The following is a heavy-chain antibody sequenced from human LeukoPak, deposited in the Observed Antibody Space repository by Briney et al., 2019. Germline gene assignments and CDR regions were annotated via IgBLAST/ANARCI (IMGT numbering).Heavy chain of an antibody. D-gene: IGHD6-13*01. Sequence: SETLSLTCAVYGGSFSGYYWSWIRQPPGKGLEWIGEINHSGSTNYNPSLKSRVTISVDTSKNQFSLKLSSVTAADTAVYYCASKSSSWYNNVGTWFDPWGQGTLVTVSS. CDR2: INHSGST. CDR1: GGSFSGYY. V-gene: IGHV4-34*01. J-gene: IGHJ5*02. CDR3: ASKSSSWYNNVGTWFDP.